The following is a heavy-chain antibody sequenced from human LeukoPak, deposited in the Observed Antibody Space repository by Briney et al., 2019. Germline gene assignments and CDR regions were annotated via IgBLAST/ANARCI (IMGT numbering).Heavy chain of an antibody. CDR1: GFTLDDYT. CDR2: ISWDGYP. D-gene: IGHD3-10*02. V-gene: IGHV3-43*01. Sequence: GGSLRLSCAASGFTLDDYTMHWVRQVPGKGLEWVSLISWDGYPYYADSVKGRFTISRDNIKNSLYLQMTSLRTEDSGFYYCVKDYMSESTQYYFDSWGQGTLVTVSS. CDR3: VKDYMSESTQYYFDS. J-gene: IGHJ4*02.